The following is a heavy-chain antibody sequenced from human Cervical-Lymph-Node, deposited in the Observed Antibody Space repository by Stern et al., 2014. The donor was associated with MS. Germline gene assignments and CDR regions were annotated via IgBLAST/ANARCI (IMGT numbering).Heavy chain of an antibody. Sequence: VQLVESGAEVKKPGASVKVPCKASGYTFTSYYIHWVRQAPGQGLEWMGIINPSGGSTSYAQKFQGRVTMTRDTSTSTVYMELSSLRSEDTAVYYCARGGRYSGSYEGGFDYWGQGTLVTVSS. CDR3: ARGGRYSGSYEGGFDY. J-gene: IGHJ4*02. CDR1: GYTFTSYY. CDR2: INPSGGST. D-gene: IGHD1-26*01. V-gene: IGHV1-46*01.